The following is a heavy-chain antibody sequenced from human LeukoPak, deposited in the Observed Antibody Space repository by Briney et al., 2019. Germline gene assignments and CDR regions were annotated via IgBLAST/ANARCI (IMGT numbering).Heavy chain of an antibody. CDR2: ISSSSSYI. CDR1: GFTFSRYN. Sequence: GGSLRLSCAASGFTFSRYNMNWVRQAPGKGLEWVSSISSSSSYIYYADSVKGRFTISRDNSKNTLYLQMNSLRAEDTAVYYCAKEGGYGELSSYFDYWGQGTLVTVSS. J-gene: IGHJ4*02. V-gene: IGHV3-21*04. D-gene: IGHD3-16*02. CDR3: AKEGGYGELSSYFDY.